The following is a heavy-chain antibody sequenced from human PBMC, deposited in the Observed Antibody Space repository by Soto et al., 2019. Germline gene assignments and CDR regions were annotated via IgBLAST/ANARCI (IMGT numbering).Heavy chain of an antibody. CDR3: ARDGYNSFTFGSWFDP. CDR2: IIPIFGTA. J-gene: IGHJ5*02. CDR1: GGTFSSYA. Sequence: QVQLVQSGAEVKKPGSSVKVSCKASGGTFSSYAISWVRQAPGQGLEWMGGIIPIFGTANYAQQFQGRVTITADESTSTAYMELSSLRSEDTAVYYCARDGYNSFTFGSWFDPWGQGTLVTVSS. V-gene: IGHV1-69*01. D-gene: IGHD3-16*01.